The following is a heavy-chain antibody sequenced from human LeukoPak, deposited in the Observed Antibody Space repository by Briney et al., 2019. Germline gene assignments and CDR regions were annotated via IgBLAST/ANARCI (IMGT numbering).Heavy chain of an antibody. CDR1: LHSFTSYW. Sequence: GESLKISCNGSLHSFTSYWIGWVRQMPGKGLECIGIIYPGDSDIRYSPCFQAHVNISAEQSISTAYLQWSSLKASDTAMYFFEQETAYDILTGYYFDYWGQGTLVTVSS. D-gene: IGHD3-9*01. CDR3: EQETAYDILTGYYFDY. CDR2: IYPGDSDI. J-gene: IGHJ4*02. V-gene: IGHV5-51*01.